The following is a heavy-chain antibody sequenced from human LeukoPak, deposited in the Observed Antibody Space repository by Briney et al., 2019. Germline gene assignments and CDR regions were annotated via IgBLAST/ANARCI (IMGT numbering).Heavy chain of an antibody. CDR3: ARGGIQVSGIDEIDH. V-gene: IGHV3-13*01. D-gene: IGHD5-18*01. Sequence: PGGSLRLSCAASGFTFTNYDMHWVRHATGRGLEWVSAIGIRGDTYYPGSVKGRFTISRENAKSSLYLQMNSLRAEDTAVYYCARGGIQVSGIDEIDHWGQGTLVTVSS. CDR1: GFTFTNYD. J-gene: IGHJ4*02. CDR2: IGIRGDT.